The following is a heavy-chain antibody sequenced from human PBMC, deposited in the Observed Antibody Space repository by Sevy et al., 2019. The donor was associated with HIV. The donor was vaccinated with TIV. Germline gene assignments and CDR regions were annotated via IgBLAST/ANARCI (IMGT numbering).Heavy chain of an antibody. D-gene: IGHD3-10*01. CDR2: ISSGSSYI. CDR3: ARDRDYYGSGTFDA. J-gene: IGHJ6*02. Sequence: GRSLRLSCAASGFTFSYYTMNWVRQAPGKGLEWVSYISSGSSYISYTDSVKGRFTISRDNAKNSLDLQMNSLRPEDTAMYFCARDRDYYGSGTFDAWGQGTTVTVSS. CDR1: GFTFSYYT. V-gene: IGHV3-21*06.